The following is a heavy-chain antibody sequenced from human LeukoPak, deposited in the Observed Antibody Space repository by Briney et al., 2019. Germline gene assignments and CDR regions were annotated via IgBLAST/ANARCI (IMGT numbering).Heavy chain of an antibody. V-gene: IGHV3-23*01. Sequence: PGGSLRLSCAASGFTFNTYAMSWVRQAPGKGLEWVSAVSGTGAMTYYADSVKGRFTISRDNSKNTLNLQMNSLRAEDTAVYYCARAKVHYYGSGSYYNLFDYWGQGTLVTVSS. D-gene: IGHD3-10*01. CDR1: GFTFNTYA. CDR2: VSGTGAMT. CDR3: ARAKVHYYGSGSYYNLFDY. J-gene: IGHJ4*02.